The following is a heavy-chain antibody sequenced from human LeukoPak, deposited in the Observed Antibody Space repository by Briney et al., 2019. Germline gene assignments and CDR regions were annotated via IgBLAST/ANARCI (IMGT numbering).Heavy chain of an antibody. V-gene: IGHV4-59*01. J-gene: IGHJ4*02. D-gene: IGHD2-21*01. CDR3: ARDNSALDY. CDR2: IYYSGST. Sequence: GLEWVGYIYYSGSTNYNPSLKSRLSISVDRSKNQFSLKLKSVTAADTAVYYCARDNSALDYWGQGTLVTVSS.